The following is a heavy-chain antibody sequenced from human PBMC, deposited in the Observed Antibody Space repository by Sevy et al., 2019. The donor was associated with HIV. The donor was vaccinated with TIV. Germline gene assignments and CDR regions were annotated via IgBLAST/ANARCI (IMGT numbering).Heavy chain of an antibody. Sequence: GGSLRLSCAASGFTFRSYSMNWVRQAPGRGLEWVSSITSSSSFIFYADSVKGRFTISRDNPKNSLFLQMNSLRAEDTAVYYCARPTSGLSEYEPLDNARFYGMDVWGQGTTVTVSS. D-gene: IGHD1-20*01. V-gene: IGHV3-21*01. J-gene: IGHJ6*02. CDR1: GFTFRSYS. CDR2: ITSSSSFI. CDR3: ARPTSGLSEYEPLDNARFYGMDV.